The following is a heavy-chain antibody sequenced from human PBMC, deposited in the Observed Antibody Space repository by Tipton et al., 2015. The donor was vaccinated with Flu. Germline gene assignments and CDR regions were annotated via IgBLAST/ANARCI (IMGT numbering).Heavy chain of an antibody. J-gene: IGHJ6*02. V-gene: IGHV3-21*01. Sequence: SLRLSCVASGFTFSTYNMNWVRQAPGKGLEWVSSISSINSHIHYADSVKGRFTISRDNAKNSLYLQMNSLRAEDTAVYYCARDFPVTLVVPAAVEELDYYYNALDVWGQGTTVIVS. CDR1: GFTFSTYN. D-gene: IGHD2-2*01. CDR2: ISSINSHI. CDR3: ARDFPVTLVVPAAVEELDYYYNALDV.